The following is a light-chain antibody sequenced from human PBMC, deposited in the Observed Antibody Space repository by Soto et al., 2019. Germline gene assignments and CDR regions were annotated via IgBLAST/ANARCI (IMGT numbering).Light chain of an antibody. V-gene: IGKV3-20*01. Sequence: EIVLTQSPVTLSLSPGERATLSCRASQSVSSSYLAWYQQKPGQAPRLLIYGASSRATGIPDRFSGSGSGTDFTLTISRLEPEAFAVYYCQQYGSSLPATFGQGTRLEI. CDR3: QQYGSSLPAT. CDR2: GAS. CDR1: QSVSSSY. J-gene: IGKJ5*01.